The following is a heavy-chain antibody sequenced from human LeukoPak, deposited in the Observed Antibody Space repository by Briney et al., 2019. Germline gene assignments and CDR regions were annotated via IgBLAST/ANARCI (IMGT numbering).Heavy chain of an antibody. CDR2: IKQDGSER. CDR3: ARDLPDY. Sequence: PGGSLRLSCAGSGFTFSGYWMSWVRQAPGKGLEWVANIKQDGSERYYVDSVKGRFTISRDNAKNSLYLQMISLRAEDTAVYYCARDLPDYWGQGTLVTVSS. CDR1: GFTFSGYW. V-gene: IGHV3-7*01. J-gene: IGHJ4*02.